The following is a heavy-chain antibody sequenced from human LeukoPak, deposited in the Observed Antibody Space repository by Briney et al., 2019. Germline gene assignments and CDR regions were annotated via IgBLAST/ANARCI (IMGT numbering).Heavy chain of an antibody. CDR1: GGTFSSYA. D-gene: IGHD6-13*01. Sequence: SVKVSCKASGGTFSSYAISWVRQAPGQGLEWMGGIIPIFGTANYAQRFQGRVTITADESTSTAYMELSSLRSEDTAVYYCARDAALARYYYGMDVWGQGTTVTVSS. V-gene: IGHV1-69*01. CDR3: ARDAALARYYYGMDV. CDR2: IIPIFGTA. J-gene: IGHJ6*02.